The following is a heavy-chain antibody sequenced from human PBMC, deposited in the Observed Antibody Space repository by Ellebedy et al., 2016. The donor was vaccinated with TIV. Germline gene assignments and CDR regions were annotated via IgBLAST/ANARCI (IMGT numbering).Heavy chain of an antibody. Sequence: ESLKISCTVSGGSISGSSYYWGWIRQPPGKGLEWIGNIFDSGSTYYNPSLKSRVTISVDTSKNQFSLKLSSVTAADTAVYYCARSLLIFTFDKCYFDLWGRGTLVTVSS. CDR1: GGSISGSSYY. CDR3: ARSLLIFTFDKCYFDL. D-gene: IGHD3/OR15-3a*01. V-gene: IGHV4-39*01. J-gene: IGHJ2*01. CDR2: IFDSGST.